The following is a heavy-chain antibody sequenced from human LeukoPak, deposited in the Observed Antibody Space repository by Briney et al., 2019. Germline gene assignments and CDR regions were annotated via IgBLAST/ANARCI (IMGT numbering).Heavy chain of an antibody. V-gene: IGHV1-2*02. Sequence: ASVKVSCKASGYTFTGYYMHWVRQAPGQGLEWMGWINPNSGGTNYAQKLQGRVTMTTDTSTSTAYMELRSLRSDDTAVYYCAREDYGSGSFDYWGQGTLVTVSS. CDR2: INPNSGGT. D-gene: IGHD3-10*01. CDR3: AREDYGSGSFDY. J-gene: IGHJ4*02. CDR1: GYTFTGYY.